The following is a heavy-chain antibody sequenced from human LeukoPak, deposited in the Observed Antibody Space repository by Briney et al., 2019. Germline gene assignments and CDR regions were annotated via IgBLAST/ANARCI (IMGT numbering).Heavy chain of an antibody. CDR2: IYYNGNT. D-gene: IGHD3-16*02. CDR1: GGSISSSSYY. Sequence: KPSETLSLTCTVSGGSISSSSYYWGWIRPPPGKGLVWIGHIYYNGNTYYNPSLGSRLTITRRATKTKFTFKLRSVTAADTAVYYGTGVLFWELSHTLYFHHWGQGALVTVSS. V-gene: IGHV4-39*06. J-gene: IGHJ1*01. CDR3: TGVLFWELSHTLYFHH.